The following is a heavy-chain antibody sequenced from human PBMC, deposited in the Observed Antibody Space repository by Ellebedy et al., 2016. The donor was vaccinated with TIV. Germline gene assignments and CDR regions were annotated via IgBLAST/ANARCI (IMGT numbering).Heavy chain of an antibody. J-gene: IGHJ5*02. Sequence: SETLSLXXTVSGVSISDSGYHWGWIRQLPGKGLEWIGSIYYSGRTYYNPSLNGRATMSVDTSKNQFSLKLTSVSAPDTAVYYCARLPAIPTSLAWFDPWGQGILVTVSS. D-gene: IGHD2-2*01. V-gene: IGHV4-39*07. CDR1: GVSISDSGYH. CDR3: ARLPAIPTSLAWFDP. CDR2: IYYSGRT.